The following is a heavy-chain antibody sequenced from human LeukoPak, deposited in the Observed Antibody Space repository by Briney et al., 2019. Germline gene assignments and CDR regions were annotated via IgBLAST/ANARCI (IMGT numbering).Heavy chain of an antibody. D-gene: IGHD3-10*01. CDR1: GFTLSTYT. CDR3: ARGSYYYGSGSYPS. V-gene: IGHV3-21*01. CDR2: ISSSSSYI. J-gene: IGHJ4*02. Sequence: GGSLRLSCAASGFTLSTYTMNWVRQAPGKGLEWVSSISSSSSYIYYADSVKGRFTISRDDAKNSLYLQMNSLRAEDTAVYYCARGSYYYGSGSYPSWGQGTLVTVSS.